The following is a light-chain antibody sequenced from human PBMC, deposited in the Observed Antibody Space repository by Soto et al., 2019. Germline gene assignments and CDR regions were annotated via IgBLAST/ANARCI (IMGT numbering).Light chain of an antibody. J-gene: IGKJ1*01. CDR2: AAS. Sequence: DIQMTQSPSTLSGSVGDRVTITCRASQTISSWLAWYQQKPGKVPKLLIYAASSLQSGVPSRFSGSGSGTEFTLTISSLQPDDSAAYYCQQYNSYSPTFGQGTKVDIK. V-gene: IGKV1-5*01. CDR3: QQYNSYSPT. CDR1: QTISSW.